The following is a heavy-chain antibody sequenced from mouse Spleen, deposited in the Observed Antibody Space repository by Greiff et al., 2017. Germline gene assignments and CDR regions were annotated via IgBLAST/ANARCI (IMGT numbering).Heavy chain of an antibody. CDR3: ARGSVYAMDY. Sequence: EVMLVESEGGLVQPGSSMKLSCTASGFTFSDYYMAWVRQVPEKGLEWVANINYDGSSTYYLDSLKSRFIISRDNAKNILYLQMSSLKSEDTATYYCARGSVYAMDYWGQGTSVTVSS. CDR2: INYDGSST. J-gene: IGHJ4*01. CDR1: GFTFSDYY. V-gene: IGHV5-16*01.